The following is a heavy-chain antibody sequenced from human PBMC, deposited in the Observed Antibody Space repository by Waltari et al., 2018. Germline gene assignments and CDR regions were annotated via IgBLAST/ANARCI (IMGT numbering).Heavy chain of an antibody. D-gene: IGHD4-17*01. V-gene: IGHV3-33*01. CDR2: FWYDGSNK. Sequence: QVQLVESGGGVVQPGRSLRLSCAASGFGLKNYGITWVRQAPGKGLESVAVFWYDGSNKFYAESVKGRFTISRDNSENTVYLQMKSLRVEDTAVYYCARDDHGDYEYYGMDVWGPGTTVTVSS. J-gene: IGHJ6*02. CDR3: ARDDHGDYEYYGMDV. CDR1: GFGLKNYG.